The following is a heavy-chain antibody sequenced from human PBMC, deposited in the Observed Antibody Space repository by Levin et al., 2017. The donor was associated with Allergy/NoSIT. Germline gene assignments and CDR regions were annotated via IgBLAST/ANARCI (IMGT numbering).Heavy chain of an antibody. CDR1: GFSLSTRGMC. CDR2: IDWDDDK. J-gene: IGHJ4*02. Sequence: QTLSLTCTFSGFSLSTRGMCVSWLRQSPGKALEWLARIDWDDDKYYSTSLKTRLTISKDTSKNQVVLTLTNVDPVDTATYYCARTRVGSTLEFWGQGTLVTVSS. V-gene: IGHV2-70*11. CDR3: ARTRVGSTLEF. D-gene: IGHD1-26*01.